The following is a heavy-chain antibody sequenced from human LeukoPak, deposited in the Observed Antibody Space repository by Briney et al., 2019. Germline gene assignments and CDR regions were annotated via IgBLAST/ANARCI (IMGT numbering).Heavy chain of an antibody. CDR1: GYTFTGYY. D-gene: IGHD6-19*01. CDR2: INPNSGNT. CDR3: AMVAVAGTLSLDY. V-gene: IGHV1-2*02. J-gene: IGHJ4*02. Sequence: ASVKVSCKASGYTFTGYYMHWVRQAPGQGLEWMGWINPNSGNTNYAQKLQGRVTMTTDTSTSTAYMELRSLRSDDTAVYYCAMVAVAGTLSLDYWGQGTLVTVSS.